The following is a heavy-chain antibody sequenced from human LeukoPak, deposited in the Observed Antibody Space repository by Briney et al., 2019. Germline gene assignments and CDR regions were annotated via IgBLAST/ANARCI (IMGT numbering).Heavy chain of an antibody. Sequence: GGSLRLSCVASEFSFSSYWMSWIRQAPGKGLEWVANMNQDGTTNNYLYSVKGGTIIFSDNDKKSLLLQGNSLSAEDTALYYCARDRGYSAFDYWGQGTLVTVSS. CDR1: EFSFSSYW. CDR2: MNQDGTTN. D-gene: IGHD1-1*01. CDR3: ARDRGYSAFDY. J-gene: IGHJ4*02. V-gene: IGHV3-7*01.